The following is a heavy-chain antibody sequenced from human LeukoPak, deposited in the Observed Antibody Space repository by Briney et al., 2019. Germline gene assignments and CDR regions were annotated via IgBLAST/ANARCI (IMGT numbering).Heavy chain of an antibody. D-gene: IGHD3-10*01. CDR2: MNPNSRNT. CDR1: GYTFTSYD. V-gene: IGHV1-8*01. CDR3: ARRYGSGSQYNWFDP. J-gene: IGHJ5*02. Sequence: ASVKVSCKASGYTFTSYDINWVRQATGQGLEWMGWMNPNSRNTGYAQKFQGRVTMTRNTSISTAYMELRSLRSDDTAVYYCARRYGSGSQYNWFDPWGQGTLVTVSS.